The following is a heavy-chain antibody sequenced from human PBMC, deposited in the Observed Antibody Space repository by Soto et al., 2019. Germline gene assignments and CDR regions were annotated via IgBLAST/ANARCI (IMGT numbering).Heavy chain of an antibody. V-gene: IGHV1-3*05. CDR1: GYTFTSYA. D-gene: IGHD2-21*02. CDR3: ARRIVVVTALDY. CDR2: INAGNGNT. Sequence: QVQLVQSGAEEKKPGASVKVSCKASGYTFTSYAMHWVRQAPGQRLEWMGWINAGNGNTKYSQKFQGRVTITRDTPASSVDMELSSLRSEDTAVYYCARRIVVVTALDYWGQGTLVTVSS. J-gene: IGHJ4*02.